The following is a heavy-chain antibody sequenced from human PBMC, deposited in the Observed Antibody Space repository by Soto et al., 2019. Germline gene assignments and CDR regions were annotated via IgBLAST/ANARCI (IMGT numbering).Heavy chain of an antibody. CDR1: GYSFTSYW. D-gene: IGHD5-12*01. CDR3: ARPTLVGSGYVDYYYMDV. CDR2: IYPGDSDT. J-gene: IGHJ6*03. V-gene: IGHV5-51*01. Sequence: GESLKISCKGSGYSFTSYWTGWVRQMPGKGLEWMGIIYPGDSDTRYSPSFQGQVTISADKSISTAYLQWSSLKASDTAMYYCARPTLVGSGYVDYYYMDVWGKGTTVTVSS.